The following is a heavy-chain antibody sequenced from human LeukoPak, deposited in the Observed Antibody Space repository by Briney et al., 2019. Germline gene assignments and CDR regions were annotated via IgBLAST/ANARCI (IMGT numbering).Heavy chain of an antibody. D-gene: IGHD6-19*01. Sequence: GGSLKLSCAASGFTFSNYGMHWVRQVPGKGLEWVSIIWYDGSNKYYADSVKGRFTISKDNSKNTLYLQINSLRVEDTAVYYCARDPGHSGWYGDYWGQGTLVTVSS. CDR2: IWYDGSNK. CDR3: ARDPGHSGWYGDY. CDR1: GFTFSNYG. V-gene: IGHV3-33*01. J-gene: IGHJ4*02.